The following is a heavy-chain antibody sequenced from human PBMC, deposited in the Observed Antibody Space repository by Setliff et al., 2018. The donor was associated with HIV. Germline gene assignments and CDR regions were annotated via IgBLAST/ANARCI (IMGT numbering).Heavy chain of an antibody. J-gene: IGHJ4*02. V-gene: IGHV1-3*01. D-gene: IGHD3-16*01. Sequence: ASVKVSCKASGDNFTSYTFHWVRQAPGQTPEWMGWINPDNGNTQYSQKFRGRVTMTRDTSANTVFMQMSSLRSEDTSIFYCAMTKMIYYFDYWGPGTLVTAPQ. CDR3: AMTKMIYYFDY. CDR2: INPDNGNT. CDR1: GDNFTSYT.